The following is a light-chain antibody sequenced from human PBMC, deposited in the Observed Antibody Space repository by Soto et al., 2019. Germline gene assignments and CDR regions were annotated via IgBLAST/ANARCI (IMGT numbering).Light chain of an antibody. Sequence: DIQMTQSPSSLSASVGDRVTITCRASQSVRHYLNWYQQKPGKAPKLLICSSSSLQSGVPSRFSGSGSGTDFTLTISSLQTEDFATYYCQQSSSTAWTFGQGTKVDIK. J-gene: IGKJ1*01. CDR2: SSS. V-gene: IGKV1-39*01. CDR1: QSVRHY. CDR3: QQSSSTAWT.